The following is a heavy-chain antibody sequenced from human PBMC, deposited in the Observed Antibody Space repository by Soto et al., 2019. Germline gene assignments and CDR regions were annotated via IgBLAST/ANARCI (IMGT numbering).Heavy chain of an antibody. J-gene: IGHJ6*03. D-gene: IGHD6-6*01. CDR3: ARRARPDFYYMDV. CDR1: GFTLWGYA. Sequence: GGSLRLSCAASGFTLWGYAVAWVRQAPGKGLEYVSGISSNGVGTYYANSVQGRFTISRDNSKNTVYLQMGSLRPEDMAVYYCARRARPDFYYMDVWGKGTTVTVSS. CDR2: ISSNGVGT. V-gene: IGHV3-64*01.